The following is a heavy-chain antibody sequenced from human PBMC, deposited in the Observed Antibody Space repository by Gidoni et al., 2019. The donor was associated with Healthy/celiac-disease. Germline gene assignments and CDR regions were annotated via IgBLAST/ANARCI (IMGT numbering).Heavy chain of an antibody. Sequence: EVQLLESGGGLVQPGVSLRLSCAASGFTFSSYAMSWVRQAPGKGLEWVSAISGSGGSTYYADSVKGRFTISRDNSKNKLYLQMNSLRAEDTAVYYCAKDRWTMVRGGIDYWGQGTLVTVSS. CDR1: GFTFSSYA. V-gene: IGHV3-23*01. J-gene: IGHJ4*02. D-gene: IGHD3-10*01. CDR3: AKDRWTMVRGGIDY. CDR2: ISGSGGST.